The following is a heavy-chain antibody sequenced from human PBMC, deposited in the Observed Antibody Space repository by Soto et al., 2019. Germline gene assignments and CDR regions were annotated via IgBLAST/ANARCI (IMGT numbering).Heavy chain of an antibody. J-gene: IGHJ4*02. CDR1: GFTFTRYS. V-gene: IGHV3-21*06. Sequence: GGALRLSCAASGFTFTRYSMNWVRQAPGKGLEWVSSISSTTNYIYYGDSMKGRFTISRDNAKNSLYLEMNSLRAEDTAVYYCARESEDLTSNFDYWGQGTLLTVSS. CDR2: ISSTTNYI. CDR3: ARESEDLTSNFDY.